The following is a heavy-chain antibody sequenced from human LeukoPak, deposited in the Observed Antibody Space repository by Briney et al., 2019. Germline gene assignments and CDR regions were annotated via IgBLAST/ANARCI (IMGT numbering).Heavy chain of an antibody. CDR1: GGSISSYY. J-gene: IGHJ5*02. CDR3: ARGSSWEYNWFDP. D-gene: IGHD6-13*01. CDR2: IYYSGST. Sequence: PSETLPLTCTVSGGSISSYYWSWIRQPPGKGLEWIGYIYYSGSTNYNPSLKSRVTISVDTSKNQFSLKLSSVTAADTAVYYCARGSSWEYNWFDPWGQGTLVTVSS. V-gene: IGHV4-59*01.